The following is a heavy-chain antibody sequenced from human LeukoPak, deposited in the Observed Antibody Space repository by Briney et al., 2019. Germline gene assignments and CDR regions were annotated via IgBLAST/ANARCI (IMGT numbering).Heavy chain of an antibody. CDR3: ARAGYSGYDFDY. D-gene: IGHD5-12*01. V-gene: IGHV3-13*01. CDR2: IGTAGDT. Sequence: GGSLRLSCAASGFTFSSYDMHWVRQATGKGLEWVSAIGTAGDTYYPGSVKGRFTISRENAKNSLYLQMNSLRAGDTAVYYCARAGYSGYDFDYWGQGTLVTVSS. J-gene: IGHJ4*02. CDR1: GFTFSSYD.